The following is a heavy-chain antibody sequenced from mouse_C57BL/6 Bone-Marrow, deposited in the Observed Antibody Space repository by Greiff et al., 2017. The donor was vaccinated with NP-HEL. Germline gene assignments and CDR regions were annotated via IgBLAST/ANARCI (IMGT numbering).Heavy chain of an antibody. CDR2: INPGSGGT. D-gene: IGHD1-1*01. Sequence: VKLQESGAELVRPGTSVKVSCKASGYAFPNYLIEWVKQRPGQGLEWIGVINPGSGGTNYNEKFKGKATLTADKSSSTAYMQHSRLTSEDSAVYVCARPYYYGSSYGYFDVWGTGTTVTVSS. J-gene: IGHJ1*03. CDR3: ARPYYYGSSYGYFDV. CDR1: GYAFPNYL. V-gene: IGHV1-54*01.